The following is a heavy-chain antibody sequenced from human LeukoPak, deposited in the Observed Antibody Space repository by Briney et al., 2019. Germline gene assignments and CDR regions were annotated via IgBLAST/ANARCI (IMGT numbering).Heavy chain of an antibody. V-gene: IGHV3-9*01. CDR1: GFTFDDYS. CDR2: ISWNSGNI. D-gene: IGHD2/OR15-2a*01. Sequence: GGSLRLSCAASGFTFDDYSMHWVRLAPGKGLEWVTGISWNSGNIGYVDSVKGRFTISRDNAKNSLYLQMNSLRAEDTAVYYCARDGFNSYYFDYWGQGTLVTVSS. CDR3: ARDGFNSYYFDY. J-gene: IGHJ4*02.